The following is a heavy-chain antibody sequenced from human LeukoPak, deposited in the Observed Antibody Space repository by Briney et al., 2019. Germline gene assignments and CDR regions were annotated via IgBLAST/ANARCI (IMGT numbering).Heavy chain of an antibody. J-gene: IGHJ3*02. D-gene: IGHD3-9*01. V-gene: IGHV4-59*11. CDR2: IYYTGSA. CDR1: GGSISGHY. Sequence: SDTLSLTCTVSGGSISGHYWTWIRQPPGKGLEWIGYIYYTGSANYHPSLESRVTMSVDTSKNQFSLRLNSVTAADTAVYYCARVPLDYDILTGPEDLGDAFDIWGQGTMVTVSS. CDR3: ARVPLDYDILTGPEDLGDAFDI.